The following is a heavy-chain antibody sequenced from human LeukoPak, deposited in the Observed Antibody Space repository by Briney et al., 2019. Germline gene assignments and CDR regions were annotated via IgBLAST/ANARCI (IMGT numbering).Heavy chain of an antibody. CDR3: AREGYSYGSDY. CDR2: INSDGSST. Sequence: PGGSLRLSCAAPGFTFSSYWMHWVRQAPGKGLVWVSRINSDGSSTSYADSVKGRFTISRDNAKNTLYLQMNSLRAEDTAVYYCAREGYSYGSDYWGQGTLVTVSS. CDR1: GFTFSSYW. J-gene: IGHJ4*02. V-gene: IGHV3-74*01. D-gene: IGHD5-18*01.